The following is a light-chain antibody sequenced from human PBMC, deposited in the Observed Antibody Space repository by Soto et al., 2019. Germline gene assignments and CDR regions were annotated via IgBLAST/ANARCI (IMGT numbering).Light chain of an antibody. Sequence: QSALSQPRSVSGSPGQSVTVSCTGTNSDVGAYDYVSWYQQHPGKAPRLVIYDDSQRPSGVPDRFSGSKSGNTASLTISGLQSEDEADYFCTSYTGSNTLEVFGPGTKLTVL. CDR2: DDS. J-gene: IGLJ1*01. V-gene: IGLV2-11*01. CDR1: NSDVGAYDY. CDR3: TSYTGSNTLEV.